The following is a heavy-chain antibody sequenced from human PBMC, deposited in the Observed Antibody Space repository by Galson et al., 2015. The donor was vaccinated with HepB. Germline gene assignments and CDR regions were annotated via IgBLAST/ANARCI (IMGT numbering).Heavy chain of an antibody. Sequence: SLRLSCAASGFTFSSYGMHWVRQAPGKGLEWVAVIWYDGSNKYYADSVKGRFTISRDNSKNTLYLQMNSLRAEDTAVYYCARDPPDYDILTGSENYYYYGMDVWGQGTTVTVSS. CDR3: ARDPPDYDILTGSENYYYYGMDV. CDR2: IWYDGSNK. J-gene: IGHJ6*02. CDR1: GFTFSSYG. V-gene: IGHV3-33*01. D-gene: IGHD3-9*01.